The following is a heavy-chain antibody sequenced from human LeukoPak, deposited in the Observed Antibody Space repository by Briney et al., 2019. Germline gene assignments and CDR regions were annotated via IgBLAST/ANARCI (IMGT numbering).Heavy chain of an antibody. D-gene: IGHD1-26*01. Sequence: PSETLSLTCSVSGGSISSYYWSWIRQSPGEGLEWIGSIYYSGSTNYNPSLKSRVTISVDTSELQFSLNLSSVTAADTAVYYCARALSQTGSYRSWGQGTLVTVSS. V-gene: IGHV4-59*01. J-gene: IGHJ5*02. CDR3: ARALSQTGSYRS. CDR1: GGSISSYY. CDR2: IYYSGST.